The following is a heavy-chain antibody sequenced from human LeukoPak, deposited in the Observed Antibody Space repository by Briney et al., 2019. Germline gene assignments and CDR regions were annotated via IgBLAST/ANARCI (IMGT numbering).Heavy chain of an antibody. Sequence: ASVKVSCKASGYTFTNYAMNWVRQAPGQGLESMGWIHPSTGNPTYAQGFTGRFVFSLDTSVSTSYLQISSLKAEDTAVYYCARAYQRLGGLSLPDYWGQGTLVTVSS. CDR3: ARAYQRLGGLSLPDY. J-gene: IGHJ4*02. D-gene: IGHD3-16*02. V-gene: IGHV7-4-1*02. CDR1: GYTFTNYA. CDR2: IHPSTGNP.